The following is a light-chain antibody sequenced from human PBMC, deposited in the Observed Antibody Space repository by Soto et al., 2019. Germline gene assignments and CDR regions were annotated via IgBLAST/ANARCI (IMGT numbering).Light chain of an antibody. V-gene: IGKV3-20*01. J-gene: IGKJ2*01. CDR3: QQYGRSPYS. CDR2: GAS. CDR1: QSVSSR. Sequence: EIVLTQSPGTLSLSPGERATLSCRASQSVSSRLAWYQQRPGQAPRLLISGASSRATGIPDRFSGSGSGTDFTLTISRLEPEDFAVYYCQQYGRSPYSFGQGTKLEIK.